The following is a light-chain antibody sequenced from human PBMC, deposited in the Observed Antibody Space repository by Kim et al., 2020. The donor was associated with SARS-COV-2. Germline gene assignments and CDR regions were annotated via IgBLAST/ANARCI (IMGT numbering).Light chain of an antibody. J-gene: IGKJ2*01. Sequence: SASIGDRVTITCRASQSISHWVAWYQQKPGKAPKLLIYKATGLETGDPARFSGRGYGTQFTLSINNLQPDDFATYYCQQYSSYPYTFGQGTKLEI. CDR3: QQYSSYPYT. CDR1: QSISHW. V-gene: IGKV1-5*03. CDR2: KAT.